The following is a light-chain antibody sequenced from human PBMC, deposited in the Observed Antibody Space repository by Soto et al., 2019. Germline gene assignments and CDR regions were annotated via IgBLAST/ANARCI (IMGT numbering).Light chain of an antibody. CDR3: QQLHGYPIT. Sequence: DIQMTQSPSTLSASIGDRVTITCRASQSISNWLAWYQQKPGNSPKLLIYDASSLDSGVPSRFSGSGSGTHFTLTISSLQPEDFATYYCQQLHGYPITFGQGTRLEIK. CDR2: DAS. CDR1: QSISNW. J-gene: IGKJ5*01. V-gene: IGKV1-5*01.